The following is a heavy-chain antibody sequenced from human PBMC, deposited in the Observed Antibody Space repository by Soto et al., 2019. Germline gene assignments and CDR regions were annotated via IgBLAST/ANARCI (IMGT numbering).Heavy chain of an antibody. CDR1: GFTFSSYG. Sequence: PGGSLRLSCAASGFTFSSYGLHWVRQAPGKGLEWVAVIWDDGSNKYYADSVKGRFTISRDNSKNTLYLQMNSLRAEDTAVYYCARDLRHSSGYYYDGYFDYWGQGTLVTVSS. D-gene: IGHD3-22*01. CDR2: IWDDGSNK. CDR3: ARDLRHSSGYYYDGYFDY. V-gene: IGHV3-33*01. J-gene: IGHJ4*02.